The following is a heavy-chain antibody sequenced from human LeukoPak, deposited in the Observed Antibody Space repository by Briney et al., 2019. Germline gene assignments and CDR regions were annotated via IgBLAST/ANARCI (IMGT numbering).Heavy chain of an antibody. CDR3: ARESLGSSGYYRDY. CDR1: GFTFSSYA. D-gene: IGHD3-22*01. Sequence: GGSLRLSCAASGFTFSSYAMSWVRQAPGKGLEWVSAISGSGGSTYYADSVKGRFTISRDNSKNTLYLQMNSLRAEDTAVYYCARESLGSSGYYRDYWGQGTLVTVSS. J-gene: IGHJ4*02. V-gene: IGHV3-23*01. CDR2: ISGSGGST.